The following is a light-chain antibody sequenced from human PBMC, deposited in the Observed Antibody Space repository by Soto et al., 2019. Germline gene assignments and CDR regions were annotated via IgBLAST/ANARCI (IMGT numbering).Light chain of an antibody. J-gene: IGLJ1*01. Sequence: QSALTQPASVSGSPGQSITISCTGTSDNYVSWYQQHPGKVPKLMIYGVTNRTSGVSDRLSGSKSGNTASLTISGLQTEDEADYYCSSYTNSRNLLFGAGTKLNAL. CDR3: SSYTNSRNLL. CDR2: GVT. V-gene: IGLV2-14*01. CDR1: SDNY.